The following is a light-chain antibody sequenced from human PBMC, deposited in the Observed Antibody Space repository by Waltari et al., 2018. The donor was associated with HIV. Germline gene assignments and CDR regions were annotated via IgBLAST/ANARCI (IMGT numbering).Light chain of an antibody. CDR3: QSFDSSLTGFV. J-gene: IGLJ1*01. V-gene: IGLV1-40*01. CDR2: GNN. Sequence: QSVLTQPPSVSGAPGQRVSISCTGSGAGHEVQWYQQIAGKAPKLLIFGNNKRPSGVPVRFCGSKSGTSASLAITGLQPEDEAHYYCQSFDSSLTGFVFGSGTEVVVL. CDR1: GAGHE.